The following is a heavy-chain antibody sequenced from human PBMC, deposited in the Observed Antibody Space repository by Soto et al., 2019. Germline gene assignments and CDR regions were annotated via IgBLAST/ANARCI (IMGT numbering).Heavy chain of an antibody. J-gene: IGHJ6*02. V-gene: IGHV1-3*05. D-gene: IGHD3-16*01. CDR1: GYTFSSYA. CDR3: ARDGGPMDV. Sequence: QVQLVQSGAEEKKPGASVKVSCKASGYTFSSYAMHWVRQAPGQRLEWMGWINAGNGNRKYSQKFQGRVTITTDTAAGTVYMEVSSLGSEDTAVYCCARDGGPMDVWGQGSTVTVSS. CDR2: INAGNGNR.